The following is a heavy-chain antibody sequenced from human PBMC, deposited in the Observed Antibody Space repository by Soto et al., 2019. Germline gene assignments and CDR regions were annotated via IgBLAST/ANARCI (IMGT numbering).Heavy chain of an antibody. CDR2: IKPSGGGT. J-gene: IGHJ6*02. D-gene: IGHD2-2*01. V-gene: IGHV1-46*01. CDR3: ARGEYCIRTSCYYYGMDV. Sequence: ASVKVSCKASGYTFTSYYLHWVRQAPGQGLEWMGIIKPSGGGTTYAPRFQDRVTMTRDTSTSTVYMELSSLRSEDTAIYYCARGEYCIRTSCYYYGMDVWGQGTTVTVSS. CDR1: GYTFTSYY.